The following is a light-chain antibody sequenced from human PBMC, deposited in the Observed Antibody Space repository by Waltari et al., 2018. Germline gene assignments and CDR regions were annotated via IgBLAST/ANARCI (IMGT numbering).Light chain of an antibody. CDR1: PTISYR. CDR2: DAS. J-gene: IGKJ1*01. Sequence: DIKMTQSPSTLSASVGDSVTITCRANPTISYRLAWYQQKPGKAPRLLIYDASILESGVPSRFSGSASGTEFTLSINSLQPDDFACYYCQQYNSYSWTFGQGTKVEIK. V-gene: IGKV1-5*01. CDR3: QQYNSYSWT.